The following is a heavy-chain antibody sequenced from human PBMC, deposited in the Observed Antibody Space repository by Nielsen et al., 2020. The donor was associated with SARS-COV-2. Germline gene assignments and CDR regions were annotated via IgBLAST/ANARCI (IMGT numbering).Heavy chain of an antibody. CDR3: ASGSYPYYFDY. D-gene: IGHD1-26*01. CDR2: IYYSGST. Sequence: SETLSLTCTVSGGSISSYYWSWIRQPPGKGLEWIGYIYYSGSTNYNPSLKSRVTISVDTSKNQFSLKLSSVTAADTAVYCCASGSYPYYFDYWGQGTLVTVSS. CDR1: GGSISSYY. V-gene: IGHV4-59*13. J-gene: IGHJ4*02.